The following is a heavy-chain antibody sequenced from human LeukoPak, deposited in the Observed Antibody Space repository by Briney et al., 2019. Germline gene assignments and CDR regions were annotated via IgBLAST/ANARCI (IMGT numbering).Heavy chain of an antibody. CDR3: ARDVGLVLDY. V-gene: IGHV6-1*01. CDR1: GDSVPSNSAA. D-gene: IGHD6-6*01. Sequence: SQTLSLTCAISGDSVPSNSAAWNWISQSPSRGLEWLGSTYYWSKWYKDYAGYVKSRITNNPDTSKNQCSLQLNSVTPEDTAVDYWARDVGLVLDYWGQGTLVTVSS. CDR2: TYYWSKWYK. J-gene: IGHJ4*02.